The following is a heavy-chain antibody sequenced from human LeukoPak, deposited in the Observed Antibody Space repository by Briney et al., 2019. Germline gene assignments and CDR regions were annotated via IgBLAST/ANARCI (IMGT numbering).Heavy chain of an antibody. CDR1: GGTFSSYA. D-gene: IGHD2-2*01. Sequence: SVKVSCKASGGTFSSYAISWVRQAPGQGLEWMGRIIPILGIANYAQKFQGRVTITPDKSTSTAYMELSSLRSEDTAVYYCARDLLDIVVVPAAINYYYGMDVWGQGTTVTVSS. CDR2: IIPILGIA. CDR3: ARDLLDIVVVPAAINYYYGMDV. V-gene: IGHV1-69*04. J-gene: IGHJ6*02.